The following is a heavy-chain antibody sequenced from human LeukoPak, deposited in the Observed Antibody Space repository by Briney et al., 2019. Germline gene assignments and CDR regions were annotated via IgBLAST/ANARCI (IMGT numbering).Heavy chain of an antibody. CDR2: ISAYNGNT. Sequence: GASVKVSCKASGYTFIRYGITWVRQAPGQGLEWMGWISAYNGNTNYAQKLQGRVTMTTDTSTSTAYMELRSLRSDDTAVYYCARDPGEMATQWGYNWFDPWGQGTLVTVSS. J-gene: IGHJ5*02. CDR3: ARDPGEMATQWGYNWFDP. V-gene: IGHV1-18*01. CDR1: GYTFIRYG. D-gene: IGHD5-24*01.